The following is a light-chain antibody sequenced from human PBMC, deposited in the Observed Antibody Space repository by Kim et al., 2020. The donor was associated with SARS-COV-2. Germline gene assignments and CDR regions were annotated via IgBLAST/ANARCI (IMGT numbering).Light chain of an antibody. CDR3: NSRDSSGNHLGV. Sequence: SSELTQDPAVSVALGQTVRITCQGDSLRSYYGSWYQQKPGQAPVLVIYGKNNRPSGIPDRFSGSSSGNTASLTITGAQAEDEADYYCNSRDSSGNHLGVF. J-gene: IGLJ3*02. CDR1: SLRSYY. V-gene: IGLV3-19*01. CDR2: GKN.